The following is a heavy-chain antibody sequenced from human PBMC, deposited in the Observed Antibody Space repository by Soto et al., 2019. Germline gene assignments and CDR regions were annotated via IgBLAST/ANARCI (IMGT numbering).Heavy chain of an antibody. J-gene: IGHJ4*02. CDR3: AKGWSNGVYSPLEY. Sequence: EVQLLESGGGLVQPGESLRLSCVASGFTFSSYAMSWARQTPGKGLEWVATIDTSGGTTYYADSVKGRFTISRDNSKITLFLQMNNLRDEDRAIYYCAKGWSNGVYSPLEYWGQGTLVTVSS. CDR1: GFTFSSYA. D-gene: IGHD3-16*01. V-gene: IGHV3-23*01. CDR2: IDTSGGTT.